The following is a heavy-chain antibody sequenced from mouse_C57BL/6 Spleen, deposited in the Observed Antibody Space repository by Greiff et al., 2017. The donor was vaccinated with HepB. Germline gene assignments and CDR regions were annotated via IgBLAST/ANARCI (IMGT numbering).Heavy chain of an antibody. CDR1: GYTFTDYY. V-gene: IGHV1-26*01. CDR2: INPNNGGT. CDR3: ARREEEDAMDY. J-gene: IGHJ4*01. Sequence: EVQLQQPGPELVKPGASVKISCKASGYTFTDYYMNWVKQSHGKSLEWIGDINPNNGGTSYNQKFKGKATLTVDKSSSTAYMELRSLTSEDSAVYYCARREEEDAMDYWGQGTSVTVSS.